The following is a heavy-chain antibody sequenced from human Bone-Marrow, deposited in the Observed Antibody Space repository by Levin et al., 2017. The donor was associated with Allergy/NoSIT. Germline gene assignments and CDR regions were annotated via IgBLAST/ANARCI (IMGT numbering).Heavy chain of an antibody. CDR3: ARDLFVVVVASPWFDP. D-gene: IGHD2-15*01. V-gene: IGHV3-48*04. CDR2: ISSSSSTI. Sequence: GGSLRLSCAASGFTFSSYSMNWVRQAPGKGLEWVSYISSSSSTIYYADSVKGRFTISRDNAKNSLYLQMNSLRAEDTAVYYCARDLFVVVVASPWFDPWGQGTLVTVSS. J-gene: IGHJ5*02. CDR1: GFTFSSYS.